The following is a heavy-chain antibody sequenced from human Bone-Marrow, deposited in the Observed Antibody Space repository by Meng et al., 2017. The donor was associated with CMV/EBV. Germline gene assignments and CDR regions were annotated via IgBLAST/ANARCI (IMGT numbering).Heavy chain of an antibody. D-gene: IGHD3-22*01. CDR2: ISYDGSNK. J-gene: IGHJ4*02. CDR3: AGTMIVV. Sequence: GESLKISCAASGFTFSSYAMHWVRQAPGKGLEWVAVISYDGSNKYYADSVKGRFTISRDNSKNTLYLQMNSLRAEDTAVYYCAGTMIVVWGQGTLVTVSS. CDR1: GFTFSSYA. V-gene: IGHV3-30-3*01.